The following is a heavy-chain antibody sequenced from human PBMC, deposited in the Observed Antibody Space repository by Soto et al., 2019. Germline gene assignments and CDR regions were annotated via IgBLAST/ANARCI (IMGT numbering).Heavy chain of an antibody. V-gene: IGHV4-39*01. CDR3: ARNGDCSGGSCYSGPNWFDP. J-gene: IGHJ5*02. CDR1: GGSISSSSYY. CDR2: IYYSGST. Sequence: SETLSLTCTVSGGSISSSSYYWGWIRQPPGRGLEWIGSIYYSGSTYYNPSLKSRVTISVDTSKNQFSLKLSSVTAADTAVYYCARNGDCSGGSCYSGPNWFDPWGQGTLVTVSS. D-gene: IGHD2-15*01.